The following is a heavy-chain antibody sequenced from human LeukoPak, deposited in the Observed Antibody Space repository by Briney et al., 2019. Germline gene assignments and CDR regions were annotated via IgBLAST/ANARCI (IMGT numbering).Heavy chain of an antibody. CDR1: GFTFSSYG. J-gene: IGHJ4*02. Sequence: PGRSLRLSCAASGFTFSSYGMHWVRQAPGKGLEWVTVISYEGSNKYYADSVKGRFTISRDNSKNTLYLQMNSLKTEDTAVYYCTTDSTYYYDSSGYSNLDYWGQGTLVTVSS. CDR3: TTDSTYYYDSSGYSNLDY. CDR2: ISYEGSNK. D-gene: IGHD3-22*01. V-gene: IGHV3-30*03.